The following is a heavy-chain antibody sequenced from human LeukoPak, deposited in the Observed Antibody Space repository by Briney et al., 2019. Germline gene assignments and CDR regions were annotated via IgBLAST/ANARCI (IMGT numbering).Heavy chain of an antibody. D-gene: IGHD2-21*01. J-gene: IGHJ4*02. Sequence: SETLSLTCTVSGGSISGHYWSWIRQPPGKGLEWVAYIYYTGATNHNPSLKSRVTISVDTSKNQSSLRLSSVTAADTAVYYCARLQGDSTAVYDYWGQGTLVSVSS. V-gene: IGHV4-59*11. CDR2: IYYTGAT. CDR3: ARLQGDSTAVYDY. CDR1: GGSISGHY.